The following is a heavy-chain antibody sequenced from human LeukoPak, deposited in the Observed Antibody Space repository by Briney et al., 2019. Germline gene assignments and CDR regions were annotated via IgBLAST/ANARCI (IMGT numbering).Heavy chain of an antibody. D-gene: IGHD3-9*01. V-gene: IGHV1-2*02. Sequence: ASVKVSCKASGYTFTDYYMHWVRQAPGQGLEWMGWINPVSGGALYAQNFQGTVTMTRDTSISTAYMELSSLTSDDTAVYYCARSPLRYFAPGLPGYWGQGTLVTVSS. CDR2: INPVSGGA. CDR1: GYTFTDYY. J-gene: IGHJ4*02. CDR3: ARSPLRYFAPGLPGY.